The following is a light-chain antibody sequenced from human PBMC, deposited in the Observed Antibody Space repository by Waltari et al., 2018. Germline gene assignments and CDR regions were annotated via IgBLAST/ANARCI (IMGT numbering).Light chain of an antibody. J-gene: IGKJ1*01. CDR2: STS. V-gene: IGKV3-20*01. Sequence: EIVLTQSPGTLSLSPGEGATLSCRAGQTVSSTYLAWYQQKPGQAPRLLIYSTSTRATGIPDKFSGSGSGTDFTLTISRLEPEDFAVYYCQLYDGSRTFGQGTKVEIK. CDR1: QTVSSTY. CDR3: QLYDGSRT.